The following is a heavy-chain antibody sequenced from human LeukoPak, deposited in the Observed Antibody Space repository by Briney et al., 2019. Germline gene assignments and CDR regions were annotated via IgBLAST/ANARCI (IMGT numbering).Heavy chain of an antibody. J-gene: IGHJ5*02. CDR1: GDTSTSYY. CDR3: ARASIVVVPAGNNWFDP. D-gene: IGHD2-2*01. V-gene: IGHV1-46*01. CDR2: INPSGGST. Sequence: AEKSFSKAAGDTSTSYYMRWWRQTPRERREWRVIINPSGGSTSYAHKFQSRVTMTRDTSTSPVYMELSSLTAEDTAVYYCARASIVVVPAGNNWFDPWGQGTLVTVSS.